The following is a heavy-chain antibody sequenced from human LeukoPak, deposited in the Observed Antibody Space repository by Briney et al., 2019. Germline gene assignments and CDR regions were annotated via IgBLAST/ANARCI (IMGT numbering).Heavy chain of an antibody. CDR2: ISYDGSNK. J-gene: IGHJ3*02. V-gene: IGHV3-30-3*01. D-gene: IGHD1-26*01. CDR1: GFTFSSYA. CDR3: ARVGGSNAFDI. Sequence: GRSLRLSCAASGFTFSSYAMHWVRQAPGKGLEWVAVISYDGSNKYYADSVKGRFTISRDNAKNTLSLQMNSLRAEDTAVYYCARVGGSNAFDIWGQGTMVIVSS.